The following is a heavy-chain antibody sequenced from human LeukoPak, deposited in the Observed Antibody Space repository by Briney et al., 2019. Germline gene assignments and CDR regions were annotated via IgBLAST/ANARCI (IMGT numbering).Heavy chain of an antibody. D-gene: IGHD5-24*01. CDR1: GGSISSDGYY. Sequence: TSETLSLTCTVSGGSISSDGYYWSWIRQHPGKGLEWIGYIYYSGSTYYNPSLKSRVTISVDTSKNQFSLKLSSVTAADTAVYYCAREERNYYLVYWGQGTLVTVSS. CDR3: AREERNYYLVY. J-gene: IGHJ4*02. CDR2: IYYSGST. V-gene: IGHV4-31*03.